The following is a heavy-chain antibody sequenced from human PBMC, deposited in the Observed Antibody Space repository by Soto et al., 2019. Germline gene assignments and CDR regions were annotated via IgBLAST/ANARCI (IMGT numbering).Heavy chain of an antibody. CDR3: ARDRMGGSSNWFDP. V-gene: IGHV4-31*03. CDR2: IYYSGST. Sequence: PSETLSLTCTVSGGSISSGGYYWSWIRQHPGKGLEWIGYIYYSGSTYYNPSLKSRVTISVDTSKNQFSLKLSSVTAADTAVYYCARDRMGGSSNWFDPWGQGTLVTVSS. J-gene: IGHJ5*02. CDR1: GGSISSGGYY. D-gene: IGHD6-6*01.